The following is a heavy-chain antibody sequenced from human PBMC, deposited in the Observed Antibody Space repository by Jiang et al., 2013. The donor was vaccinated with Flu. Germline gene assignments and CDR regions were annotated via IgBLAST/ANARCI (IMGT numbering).Heavy chain of an antibody. Sequence: YVHYSGSTEYNPSLKSRVTISVDTSKNQFSLKLSSVTAADTAVYYCAKVEYSSLGAFDIWGQGTMVTVSS. V-gene: IGHV4-59*01. CDR3: AKVEYSSLGAFDI. CDR2: VHYSGST. D-gene: IGHD6-6*01. J-gene: IGHJ3*02.